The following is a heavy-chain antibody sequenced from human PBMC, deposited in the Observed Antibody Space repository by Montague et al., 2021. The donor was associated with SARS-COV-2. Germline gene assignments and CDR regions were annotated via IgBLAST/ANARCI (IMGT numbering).Heavy chain of an antibody. D-gene: IGHD1-26*01. CDR1: GDSVSGISAA. CDR2: TYYRSKWYN. V-gene: IGHV6-1*01. CDR3: AKTSASSDY. J-gene: IGHJ4*02. Sequence: CAISGDSVSGISAARNWIRQSPSIDLEWLRRTYYRSKWYNDYAVSVKSRITINPDTSKIQISLHLNSVTPEDTAVYYCAKTSASSDYWGQGTLVTVSS.